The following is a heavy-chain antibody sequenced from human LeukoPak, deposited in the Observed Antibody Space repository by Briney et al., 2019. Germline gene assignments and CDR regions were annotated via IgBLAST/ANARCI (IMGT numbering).Heavy chain of an antibody. D-gene: IGHD4-23*01. Sequence: PGGSLRLSCAASGFTFSSYSMNWVRQAPGKGLEWVAVISYDGSNKYYADSVKGRFTISRDNAKNSLYLQMDSLRAEDTAVYYCARGGGGNGNDAYDIWGQGTMVTVSS. CDR3: ARGGGGNGNDAYDI. CDR2: ISYDGSNK. CDR1: GFTFSSYS. J-gene: IGHJ3*02. V-gene: IGHV3-30*03.